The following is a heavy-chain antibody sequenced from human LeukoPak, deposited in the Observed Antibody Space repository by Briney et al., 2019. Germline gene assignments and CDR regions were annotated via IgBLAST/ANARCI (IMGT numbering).Heavy chain of an antibody. CDR3: ARVKSGTVTEPDFDY. D-gene: IGHD4-17*01. CDR1: GGSISSGDYY. V-gene: IGHV4-30-4*01. CDR2: IYYSGST. J-gene: IGHJ4*02. Sequence: PQTLSLTCTVSGGSISSGDYYWTWIRQPPGKGLEWIGYIYYSGSTYYNPSLKSRVSISVDTSKNHFSLKLSSVTAADTAVYYCARVKSGTVTEPDFDYWGQGTLVTVSS.